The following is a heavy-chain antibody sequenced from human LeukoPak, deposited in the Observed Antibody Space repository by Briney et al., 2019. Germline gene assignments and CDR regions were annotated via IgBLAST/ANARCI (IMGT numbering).Heavy chain of an antibody. Sequence: GGSLRLSCAASGFTFSSYAMNWVRQAPGKGLEWVSAISGSGGSTYYADSVKGRFTISRDNSKNTLYLQMNSLRAEETAVYYCAKGFYHVGATTVYDYWGQGTLVTVSS. CDR3: AKGFYHVGATTVYDY. CDR2: ISGSGGST. V-gene: IGHV3-23*01. D-gene: IGHD1-26*01. CDR1: GFTFSSYA. J-gene: IGHJ4*02.